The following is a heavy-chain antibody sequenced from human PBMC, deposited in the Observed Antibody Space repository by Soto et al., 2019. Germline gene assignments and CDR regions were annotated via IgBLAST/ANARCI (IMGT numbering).Heavy chain of an antibody. CDR2: INHSGST. CDR1: GGSFSGYY. V-gene: IGHV4-34*01. D-gene: IGHD3-22*01. J-gene: IGHJ4*02. Sequence: SETLSLTCAVYGGSFSGYYWSWIRQPSGKGLEWIGEINHSGSTNYNPSLKSRVTISVDTSKNQFSLKLSSVTAADTAVYYCARGSLDYDSSGYYDFDYWGQGTLVTVSS. CDR3: ARGSLDYDSSGYYDFDY.